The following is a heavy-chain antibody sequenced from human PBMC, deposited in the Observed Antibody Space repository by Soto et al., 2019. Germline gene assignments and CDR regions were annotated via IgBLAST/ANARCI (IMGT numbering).Heavy chain of an antibody. J-gene: IGHJ4*02. D-gene: IGHD1-26*01. CDR3: AHRSRYSGTDWEGVYFDY. Sequence: QITLKESGPTRVKPTQTLTLTCTFSGFSLSTSGVGVRWIRQPPGKALQWLALIYWDDAKRYSPSLKRRLTLTKDTSHNRVVLTISCMDRVDTGKYDCAHRSRYSGTDWEGVYFDYWGQGTLVTVSS. CDR2: IYWDDAK. V-gene: IGHV2-5*02. CDR1: GFSLSTSGVG.